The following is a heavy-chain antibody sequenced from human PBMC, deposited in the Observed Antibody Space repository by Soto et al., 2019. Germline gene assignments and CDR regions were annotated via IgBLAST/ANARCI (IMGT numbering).Heavy chain of an antibody. J-gene: IGHJ4*02. CDR2: IYFSGNT. Sequence: QVQLQESGPGLVKPSQTLSLTCTVSGGSISSGGYYWSWIRQHPGKGLEWIGYIYFSGNTYYNPSLKSRVTISVDTSKNQFSLKLSSVTAADTAVYYCARVAYNWNRDFDYWAQGTLVTVSS. CDR1: GGSISSGGYY. V-gene: IGHV4-31*03. D-gene: IGHD1-20*01. CDR3: ARVAYNWNRDFDY.